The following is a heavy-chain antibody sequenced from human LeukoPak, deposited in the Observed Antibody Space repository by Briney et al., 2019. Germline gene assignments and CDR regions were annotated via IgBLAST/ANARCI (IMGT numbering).Heavy chain of an antibody. CDR2: IWNDGSNK. J-gene: IGHJ4*02. D-gene: IGHD4-11*01. Sequence: PGGSLRLSCVASGFTFSTYGMHWVRQAPGKGLEWVAVIWNDGSNKKYADSVKGRFIISRVSSKNTLYLQMNSLRDEDTAVYYCARDPKPYDYNPYFDYWGQGTLVTVSS. CDR1: GFTFSTYG. V-gene: IGHV3-33*01. CDR3: ARDPKPYDYNPYFDY.